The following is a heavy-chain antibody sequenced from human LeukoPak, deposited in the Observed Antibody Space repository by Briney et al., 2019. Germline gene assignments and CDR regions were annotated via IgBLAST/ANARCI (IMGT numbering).Heavy chain of an antibody. CDR1: GFTFSSYA. J-gene: IGHJ4*02. Sequence: GGSLRLSCAASGFTFSSYAMHWVRQAPGKGLEWVAVISYDGSNKYYADSVKGRFTTSRDNSKNTLYLQMNSLRAEDAAVYYCARSGLHYYDILTGYDYWGQGTLVTVSS. V-gene: IGHV3-30-3*01. CDR2: ISYDGSNK. D-gene: IGHD3-9*01. CDR3: ARSGLHYYDILTGYDY.